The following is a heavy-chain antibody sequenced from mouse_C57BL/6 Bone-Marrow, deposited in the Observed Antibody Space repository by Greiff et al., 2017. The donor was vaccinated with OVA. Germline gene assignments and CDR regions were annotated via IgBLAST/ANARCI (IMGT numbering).Heavy chain of an antibody. CDR1: GFSLTSYG. V-gene: IGHV2-6*01. CDR3: ASYEYDGGMDY. Sequence: VQLQESGPGLVAPSQSLSITCTVSGFSLTSYGVDWVRQSPGKGLEWLGVIWGVGSTNYNSALKSRLSISKDNSKSQVFLKMNSLQTDDTAMYYCASYEYDGGMDYWGQGTSVTVSS. CDR2: IWGVGST. D-gene: IGHD2-4*01. J-gene: IGHJ4*01.